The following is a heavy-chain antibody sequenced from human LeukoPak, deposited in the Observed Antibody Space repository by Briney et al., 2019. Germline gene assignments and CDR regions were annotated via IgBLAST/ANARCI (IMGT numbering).Heavy chain of an antibody. CDR3: ASVAVTIAFDI. V-gene: IGHV4-34*01. Sequence: SETLSLTCAVYGGSFSGYYWSWIRQPPGKGLEWIGEINHSGSTNYNPSLKSQVTISVDTSKNQFSLKLSSVTAADTAVYYCASVAVTIAFDIWGQGTMVTVSS. J-gene: IGHJ3*02. CDR1: GGSFSGYY. CDR2: INHSGST. D-gene: IGHD2-21*02.